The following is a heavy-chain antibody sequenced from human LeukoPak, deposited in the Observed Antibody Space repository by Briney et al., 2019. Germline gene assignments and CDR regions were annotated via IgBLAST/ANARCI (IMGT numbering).Heavy chain of an antibody. J-gene: IGHJ4*02. CDR1: GGSISSYY. Sequence: SETLSLTCTVSGGSISSYYWSWIRQPAGKGLEWIGRIYTSGSTYHNPALKSRVTISVDTSKNQFSLKLSSVTAADTAVYNCARQGSNYYDSSGYRLGYYFDYWGQGTLVTVSS. V-gene: IGHV4-4*07. CDR2: IYTSGST. CDR3: ARQGSNYYDSSGYRLGYYFDY. D-gene: IGHD3-22*01.